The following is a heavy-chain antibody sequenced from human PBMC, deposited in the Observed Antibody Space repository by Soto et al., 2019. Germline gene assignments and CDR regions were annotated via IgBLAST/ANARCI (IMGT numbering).Heavy chain of an antibody. CDR2: INAGNGNT. Sequence: ASVKVSCKASGYTFTSYAMRWVRQAPGQRLEWMGWINAGNGNTKYSQKFQGRVTITRDTSASTAYMELSSLRSEDTAVYYCARSPSPLSPGFVVVVAAFDYWGQRTLVTVSS. D-gene: IGHD2-15*01. J-gene: IGHJ4*02. CDR3: ARSPSPLSPGFVVVVAAFDY. V-gene: IGHV1-3*01. CDR1: GYTFTSYA.